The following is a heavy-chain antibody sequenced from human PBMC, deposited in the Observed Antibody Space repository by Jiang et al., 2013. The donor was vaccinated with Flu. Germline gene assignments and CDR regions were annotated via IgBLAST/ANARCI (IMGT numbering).Heavy chain of an antibody. D-gene: IGHD5-18*01. CDR3: ATMGYSYGLFDY. Sequence: VQLVESGGGLVQPGGSLRLSCAASGFTFSSYEMNWVRQAPGKGLEWVSYISSSGSTIYYADPVKGRFTISRDNAKNSLYLQMNSLRAEDTAVYYCATMGYSYGLFDYVGPGNPGPPSP. CDR1: GFTFSSYE. J-gene: IGHJ4*02. CDR2: ISSSGSTI. V-gene: IGHV3-48*03.